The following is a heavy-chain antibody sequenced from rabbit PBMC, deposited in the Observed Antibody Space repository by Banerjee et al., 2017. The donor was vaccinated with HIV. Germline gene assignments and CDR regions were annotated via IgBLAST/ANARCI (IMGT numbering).Heavy chain of an antibody. D-gene: IGHD4-2*01. V-gene: IGHV1S45*01. CDR3: ARDLAGGIGWNFSL. CDR1: RFSFSDRDV. Sequence: QEQLVESGGGLVQPEGSLTLTCKASRFSFSDRDVMCWVRQAPGKGLEWIACINTATGKGVYANWAKGRFTISTTSSTTVTLKMTSVTAADTATYFCARDLAGGIGWNFSLWGQGTLVTVS. CDR2: INTATGKG. J-gene: IGHJ4*01.